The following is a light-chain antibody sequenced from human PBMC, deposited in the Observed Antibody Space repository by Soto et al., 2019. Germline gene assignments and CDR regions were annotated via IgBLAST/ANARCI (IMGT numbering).Light chain of an antibody. CDR2: GAS. CDR1: QSVSSSY. CDR3: HQYGSSPCT. V-gene: IGKV3-20*01. J-gene: IGKJ1*01. Sequence: EIVLTQSPGTLSLSPGERAILSCRASQSVSSSYLAWSQQKPGQAPRLLIYGASSRATGIPDRFSGSGSGTDFTLMISRLEPEDFAVYFCHQYGSSPCTFGEGTKVEV.